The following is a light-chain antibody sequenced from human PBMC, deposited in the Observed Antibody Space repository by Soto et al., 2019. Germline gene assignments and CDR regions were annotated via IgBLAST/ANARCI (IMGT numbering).Light chain of an antibody. CDR3: QAWDSSTNWV. V-gene: IGLV3-1*01. CDR1: KLGDKY. J-gene: IGLJ3*02. Sequence: SYELSQPPSVSVSPGQTASITCSGNKLGDKYACWYQQKPCQSPLLVIYQDTKRPSGIPERFSGSNSGNTATLTISGTQAMDEADYYCQAWDSSTNWVFGGGTKLTVL. CDR2: QDT.